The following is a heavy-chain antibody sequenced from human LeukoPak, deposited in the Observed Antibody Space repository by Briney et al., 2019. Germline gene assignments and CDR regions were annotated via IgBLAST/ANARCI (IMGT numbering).Heavy chain of an antibody. Sequence: GGSLRLSCVASGFSFNFYHMNWVRQAPGKGLEWVSSISGDSYDIYYADSVKGRFTISRDNAKNSLFLQMNSLGVEDTAVYFCATRSVMDVWDQGTTVTVSS. CDR3: ATRSVMDV. CDR2: ISGDSYDI. J-gene: IGHJ6*02. CDR1: GFSFNFYH. V-gene: IGHV3-21*01.